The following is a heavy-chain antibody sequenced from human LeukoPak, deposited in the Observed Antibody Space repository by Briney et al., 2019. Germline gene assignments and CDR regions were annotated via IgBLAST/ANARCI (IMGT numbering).Heavy chain of an antibody. CDR3: ARGVIWPQFDY. CDR2: IYSGGSA. CDR1: GFTVSSNY. Sequence: PGGSLRLSCAASGFTVSSNYMSWVRQAPGKGLEWVSVIYSGGSAYYADSVKGRFTISRDNSKNTLYLQMNSQRAEDTAVYYCARGVIWPQFDYWGQGTLVTVSS. V-gene: IGHV3-66*01. D-gene: IGHD2-21*01. J-gene: IGHJ4*02.